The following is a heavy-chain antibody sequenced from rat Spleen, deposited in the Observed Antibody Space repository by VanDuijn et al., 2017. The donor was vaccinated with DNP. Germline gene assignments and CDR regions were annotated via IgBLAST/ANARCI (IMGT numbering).Heavy chain of an antibody. D-gene: IGHD4-2*01. V-gene: IGHV4-2*01. CDR1: GFNFNDYW. CDR2: INEDSSII. CDR3: VTRGDPYDNWFAY. J-gene: IGHJ3*01. Sequence: EVKLVESGGGLVQPGRSLKLSCAASGFNFNDYWMGWVRQAPGKGLEWIGEINEDSSIINYDPSLKYKISFSRDNAQDTLYLQMNELGSEDTGIYYCVTRGDPYDNWFAYWGRGTLVTVSS.